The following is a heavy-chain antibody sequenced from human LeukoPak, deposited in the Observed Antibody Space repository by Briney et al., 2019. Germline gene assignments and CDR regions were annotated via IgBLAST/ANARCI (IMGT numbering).Heavy chain of an antibody. V-gene: IGHV1-18*01. CDR3: ARELYCSGGSCYFFDY. D-gene: IGHD2-15*01. J-gene: IGHJ4*02. Sequence: GASVKVSCKASGYTFTSYGISWVRQAPGQGLEWMGWISAYNGNTNYAQKLQGRVTMTTDTSTSTAYMELRSLRSDDTAVYYCARELYCSGGSCYFFDYWGQGTLVTVSS. CDR2: ISAYNGNT. CDR1: GYTFTSYG.